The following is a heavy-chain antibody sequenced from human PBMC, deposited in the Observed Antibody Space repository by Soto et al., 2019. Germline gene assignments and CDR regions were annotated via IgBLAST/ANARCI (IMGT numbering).Heavy chain of an antibody. CDR3: APIPNYYQYDWFDP. CDR2: IYWDDDK. Sequence: QITLKESGPTLVKPTQTLTLTCTFSGFSLTTRGVGVGWIRQPPGKALECLALIYWDDDKRYSPSLQSRLSSTKDTYKNYVVLTMTNVDPVDTDTCYCAPIPNYYQYDWFDPWGQGTLVSVSS. D-gene: IGHD3-16*01. V-gene: IGHV2-5*02. J-gene: IGHJ5*02. CDR1: GFSLTTRGVG.